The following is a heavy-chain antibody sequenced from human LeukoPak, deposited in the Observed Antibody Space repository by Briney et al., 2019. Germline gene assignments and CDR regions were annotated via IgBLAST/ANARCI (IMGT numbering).Heavy chain of an antibody. D-gene: IGHD2-8*02. J-gene: IGHJ4*02. Sequence: ASVKVSCKASGYIFTGYYMHWVRQAPGQGLEWMGWINPNSGDTHYAQKFQGRVTMTRDTSISTAYTELSRLRSDDTAVYHCAREGRQGTGGWYYFDYWGQGTLVTVSS. CDR2: INPNSGDT. CDR3: AREGRQGTGGWYYFDY. CDR1: GYIFTGYY. V-gene: IGHV1-2*02.